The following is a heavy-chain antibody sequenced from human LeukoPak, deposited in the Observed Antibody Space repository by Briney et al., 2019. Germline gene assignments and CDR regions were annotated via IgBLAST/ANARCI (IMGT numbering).Heavy chain of an antibody. CDR3: VWLIVVVPAAIERGVVPTDY. Sequence: GASVKVSCKASGGTFSSYAISWVRQAPGQGLEWMGGIIPIFGTANYAQKFQGRVTITADESTSTAYMELSSLRSEDTAVYYGVWLIVVVPAAIERGVVPTDYWGQGTLVTVSS. CDR2: IIPIFGTA. D-gene: IGHD2-2*01. CDR1: GGTFSSYA. J-gene: IGHJ4*02. V-gene: IGHV1-69*01.